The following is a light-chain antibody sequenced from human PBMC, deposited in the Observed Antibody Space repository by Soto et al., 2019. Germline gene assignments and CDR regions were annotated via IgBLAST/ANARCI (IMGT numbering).Light chain of an antibody. CDR1: SSDVGGYNY. CDR3: SSYAASNDLGV. V-gene: IGLV2-8*01. J-gene: IGLJ1*01. CDR2: EVS. Sequence: QSVLTQPPSASGFPGQSVTISCTGTSSDVGGYNYVSWYQQHPGKAPKLMIYEVSKRPSGVPDRFSGSKSGKTASLTVSGLQPEDEADYYCSSYAASNDLGVFGTGTKVTVL.